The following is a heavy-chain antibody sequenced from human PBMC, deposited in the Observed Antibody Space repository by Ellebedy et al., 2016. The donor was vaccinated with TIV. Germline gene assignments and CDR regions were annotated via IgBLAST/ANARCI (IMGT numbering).Heavy chain of an antibody. CDR1: GFTFSYVS. J-gene: IGHJ4*02. Sequence: LSLTCAASGFTFSYVSMHWVRQAPGKGLEWVSSISYTSRYIYYTDSLKGRFTISRDNSKNSLFLQMNSLRAEDTAVYYCAREASGWVFFDYWGQGTLVTVSS. CDR3: AREASGWVFFDY. V-gene: IGHV3-21*01. D-gene: IGHD3-10*01. CDR2: ISYTSRYI.